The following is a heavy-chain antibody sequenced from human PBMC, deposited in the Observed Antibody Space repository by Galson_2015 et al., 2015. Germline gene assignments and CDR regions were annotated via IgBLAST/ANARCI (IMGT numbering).Heavy chain of an antibody. CDR1: GFTFSNYG. CDR3: AKLNGRYSGSGRDYFDY. CDR2: LSGSGGTT. D-gene: IGHD3-10*01. Sequence: SLRLSCAASGFTFSNYGMTWVRQAPGKGLEWVSTLSGSGGTTYYADSVKGRFTISRDNSKNTLYVQMNSLRAEDTAVYYCAKLNGRYSGSGRDYFDYWGQGTLVTVSS. J-gene: IGHJ4*02. V-gene: IGHV3-23*01.